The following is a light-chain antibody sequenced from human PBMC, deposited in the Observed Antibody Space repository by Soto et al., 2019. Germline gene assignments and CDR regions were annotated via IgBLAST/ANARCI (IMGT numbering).Light chain of an antibody. Sequence: DIQMTQSPFSLSASVGDRVTITCRASQAITKYVAWFQQRPGKAPKSLIYATSRLQSGVPSRFSGSGSGTDFTLTISSLQPEDFAPYYCQQYDSFPRTFGQGTRL. CDR2: ATS. J-gene: IGKJ2*02. CDR1: QAITKY. CDR3: QQYDSFPRT. V-gene: IGKV1-16*01.